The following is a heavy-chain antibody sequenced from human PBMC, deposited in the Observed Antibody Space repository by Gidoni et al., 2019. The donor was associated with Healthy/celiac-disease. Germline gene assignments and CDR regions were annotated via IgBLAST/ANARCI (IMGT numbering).Heavy chain of an antibody. CDR3: ARDGVSGDIVVVVAASGFDY. V-gene: IGHV1-69*04. D-gene: IGHD2-15*01. J-gene: IGHJ4*02. CDR2: IIPILGIA. Sequence: QVQLVQSGAEVKKPGSSVKVSCKASGGTFSSYAISWVRQAPGQGLEWMGRIIPILGIANYAQKFQGRVTITADKSTSTAYMELSSLRSEDTAVYYCARDGVSGDIVVVVAASGFDYWGQGTLVTVSS. CDR1: GGTFSSYA.